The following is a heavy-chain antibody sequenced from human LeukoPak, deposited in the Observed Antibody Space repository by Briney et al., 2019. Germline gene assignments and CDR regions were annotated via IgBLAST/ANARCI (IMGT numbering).Heavy chain of an antibody. CDR3: ARADYDFWSGYYRYYYMDV. CDR1: VYTFTFYY. J-gene: IGHJ6*03. D-gene: IGHD3-3*01. CDR2: INPNSGGT. Sequence: GASVNVSFKASVYTFTFYYMHWVRQAPGQGLEWMGWINPNSGGTNYAQKFQGRVTMTRDTSISTAYMELSRLRSDDTAVYYCARADYDFWSGYYRYYYMDVWGKGTTVTVSS. V-gene: IGHV1-2*02.